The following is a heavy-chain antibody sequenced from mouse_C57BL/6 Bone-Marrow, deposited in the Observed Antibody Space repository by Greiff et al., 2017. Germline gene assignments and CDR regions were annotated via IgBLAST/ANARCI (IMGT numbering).Heavy chain of an antibody. D-gene: IGHD1-1*01. Sequence: VKLQESGPELVKPGASVKISCKASGYAFSSSWMNWVKQRPGKGLEWIGRIYPGDGDTNYNGKFKGKATLTADKSSSTAYMQLSSLTSEDSAVYFCARSDYGSSYFAYWGQGTLVTVSA. CDR2: IYPGDGDT. CDR1: GYAFSSSW. J-gene: IGHJ3*01. CDR3: ARSDYGSSYFAY. V-gene: IGHV1-82*01.